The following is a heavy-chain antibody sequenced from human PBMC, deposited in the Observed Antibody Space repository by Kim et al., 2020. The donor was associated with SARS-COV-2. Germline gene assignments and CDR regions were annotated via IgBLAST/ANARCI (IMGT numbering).Heavy chain of an antibody. CDR3: AREHIVVPRRVDPFDI. D-gene: IGHD3-22*01. V-gene: IGHV1-8*01. Sequence: ASVKVSCKASGYTFTSYDVNWVRQAPGQGLEWMGWMNPNSGNTAYTQKFQGRVTMTRDTSISTAYMELSGLRSEDTAVYYCAREHIVVPRRVDPFDIWGQGTMVTVSS. CDR1: GYTFTSYD. J-gene: IGHJ3*02. CDR2: MNPNSGNT.